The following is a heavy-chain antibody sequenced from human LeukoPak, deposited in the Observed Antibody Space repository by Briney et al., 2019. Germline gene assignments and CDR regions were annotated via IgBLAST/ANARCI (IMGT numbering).Heavy chain of an antibody. CDR1: GGSISSYY. V-gene: IGHV4-59*01. CDR3: ARVGYSSSGNYYNDRGAFDY. D-gene: IGHD3-10*01. Sequence: PSETLSLTCTVSGGSISSYYWSWIRQPPGKGLEWIGYIYYSGSTNYNPSLKSRVTISVDTSKDQFSLKLSSVTAAHTAVYYCARVGYSSSGNYYNDRGAFDYWGQGTLVTVSP. J-gene: IGHJ4*02. CDR2: IYYSGST.